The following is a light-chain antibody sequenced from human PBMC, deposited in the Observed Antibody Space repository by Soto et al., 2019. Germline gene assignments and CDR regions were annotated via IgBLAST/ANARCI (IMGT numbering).Light chain of an antibody. CDR2: GAS. V-gene: IGKV3-15*01. Sequence: EIVMTQSPATLSVSPGERATLSCRASQSVSSNLAWYQQKPGQAPRLLIYGASTRATGIPARFSGSGSGTEFTLTISRVQSEDFAVYYCQQYNNSPTFGQGTKLEIK. CDR3: QQYNNSPT. CDR1: QSVSSN. J-gene: IGKJ2*01.